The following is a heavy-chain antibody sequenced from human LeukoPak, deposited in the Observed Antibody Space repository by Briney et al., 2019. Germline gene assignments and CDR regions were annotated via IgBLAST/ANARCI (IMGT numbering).Heavy chain of an antibody. CDR1: GFSFSNYG. CDR3: AKDNDAYGDSYFDS. CDR2: IWHDGSHA. D-gene: IGHD4-17*01. Sequence: PGRSLRLSCAASGFSFSNYGFHWVSQTPGKGLEWVAVIWHDGSHAHYSDSVKGRFTISRDNAKNTVYLQMDSLRVEDTAIYYCAKDNDAYGDSYFDSWGQGTLVTVSS. V-gene: IGHV3-33*06. J-gene: IGHJ4*02.